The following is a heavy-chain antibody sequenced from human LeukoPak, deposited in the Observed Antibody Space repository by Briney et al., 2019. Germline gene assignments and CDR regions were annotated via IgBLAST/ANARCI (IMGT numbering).Heavy chain of an antibody. J-gene: IGHJ4*02. V-gene: IGHV1-69*01. CDR1: GGTFSSYA. Sequence: ASVKVSCKASGGTFSSYAISWVRQAPGQGLEWMGGIIPTFGTANYAQQFQGRVTITPDESTSTAYMELSSLRSEDTAVYYCAKAMGHSPHSSGTYWSDGGVGLGYWGQGTLVTVSS. D-gene: IGHD3-10*01. CDR2: IIPTFGTA. CDR3: AKAMGHSPHSSGTYWSDGGVGLGY.